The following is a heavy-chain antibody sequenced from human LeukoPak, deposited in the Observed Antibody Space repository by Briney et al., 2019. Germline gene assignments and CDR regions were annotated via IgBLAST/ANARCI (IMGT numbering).Heavy chain of an antibody. CDR1: GGSISSYY. J-gene: IGHJ5*02. CDR2: IYYSGST. CDR3: ASQRPMSVGWFDP. Sequence: SETLSLTCTVSGGSISSYYWSWIRQPPGKGLEWIGYIYYSGSTNYNPSLKSRVTISVDTSKNQFSLKLSSVTAADAAVYYCASQRPMSVGWFDPWGQGTLVTVSS. V-gene: IGHV4-59*08.